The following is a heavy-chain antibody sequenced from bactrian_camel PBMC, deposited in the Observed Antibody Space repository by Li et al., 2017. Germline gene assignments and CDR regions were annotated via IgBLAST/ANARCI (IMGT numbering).Heavy chain of an antibody. Sequence: VQLVESGGGSVQAGGSLRVSCVVSGDTTNSVCMGWYRQAPGKDREGVAVIDGDGTTSYADSVKGRFTISKDNAKTTLYLQMNSLKPDDTAMYYCAAGTRIIVGDYCDGITAWGQGTQVTVS. J-gene: IGHJ6*01. CDR1: GDTTNSVC. V-gene: IGHV3S55*01. D-gene: IGHD3*01. CDR2: IDGDGTT. CDR3: AAGTRIIVGDYCDGITA.